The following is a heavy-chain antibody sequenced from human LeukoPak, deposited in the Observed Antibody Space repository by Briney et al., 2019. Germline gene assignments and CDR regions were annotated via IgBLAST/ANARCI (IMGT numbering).Heavy chain of an antibody. V-gene: IGHV3-30*02. Sequence: GGSLRLSCAASGFTFSSYGMHWVRQAPGKGLEWVAVIWYDGSNKYYADSVKGRFTISRDNSKNTLYLQMNSLRAEDTAVYYCAKAPRGYDSSGYPKLYFDYWGQGTLVTVSS. D-gene: IGHD3-22*01. CDR3: AKAPRGYDSSGYPKLYFDY. CDR1: GFTFSSYG. J-gene: IGHJ4*02. CDR2: IWYDGSNK.